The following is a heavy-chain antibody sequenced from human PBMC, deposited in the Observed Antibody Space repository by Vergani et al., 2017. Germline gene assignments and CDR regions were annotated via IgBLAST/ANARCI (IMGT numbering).Heavy chain of an antibody. D-gene: IGHD2-2*01. J-gene: IGHJ3*01. Sequence: QLLESGGGLIQPGGSLRLSCAASGFTFNSYAMTWVRQAPGKGLGWVSGINNNGGSTYYADSVKGRFTISRDNSKNPLYLQMTDLRAEDTATYYCAKVCGSTSCPYGGGAFDVWGHGTMVTVSS. V-gene: IGHV3-23*01. CDR1: GFTFNSYA. CDR2: INNNGGST. CDR3: AKVCGSTSCPYGGGAFDV.